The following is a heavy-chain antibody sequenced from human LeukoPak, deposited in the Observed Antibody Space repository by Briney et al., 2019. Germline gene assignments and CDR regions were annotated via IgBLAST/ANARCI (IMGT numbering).Heavy chain of an antibody. J-gene: IGHJ5*02. V-gene: IGHV3-66*02. D-gene: IGHD3-10*01. CDR1: GFTVSNNY. CDR2: IYGGGST. Sequence: PGGSLRLSCAASGFTVSNNYMTWVRQAPGKGLEWVSLIYGGGSTYYADSVKGRFTISRDDSENTLYLQMNSLGVEDTAVYYCARRITDWLDPWGQGTLVTVSS. CDR3: ARRITDWLDP.